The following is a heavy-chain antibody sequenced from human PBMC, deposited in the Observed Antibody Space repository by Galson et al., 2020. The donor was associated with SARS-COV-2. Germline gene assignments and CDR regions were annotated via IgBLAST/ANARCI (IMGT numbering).Heavy chain of an antibody. Sequence: ETLSLTCTVSGGSISSSSYYWGCIRQPPGKGLEWIGSIYYSGSTYYNPSLKSRVTISVDTSKNQFSLKLSSVTAADTAVYYCARGDPTYYDILTGYADYWGQGTLVTVSS. CDR3: ARGDPTYYDILTGYADY. CDR2: IYYSGST. J-gene: IGHJ4*02. D-gene: IGHD3-9*01. CDR1: GGSISSSSYY. V-gene: IGHV4-39*01.